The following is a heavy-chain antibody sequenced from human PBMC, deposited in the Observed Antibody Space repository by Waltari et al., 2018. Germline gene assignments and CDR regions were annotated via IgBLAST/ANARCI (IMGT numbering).Heavy chain of an antibody. J-gene: IGHJ6*03. CDR1: GGSFSGYY. Sequence: QVQLQQWGAGLLKPSETLSLTCAVYGGSFSGYYWSWIRQPPGKGLEWIGEINHSGSTNYNPSLKSRVTISVDTSKNQFSLKLSSVTAADTAVYYCARNSYGYDAYMDVWGKGTTVIVSS. D-gene: IGHD5-18*01. V-gene: IGHV4-34*01. CDR3: ARNSYGYDAYMDV. CDR2: INHSGST.